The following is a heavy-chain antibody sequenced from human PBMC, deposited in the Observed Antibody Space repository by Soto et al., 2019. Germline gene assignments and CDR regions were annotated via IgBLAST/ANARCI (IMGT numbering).Heavy chain of an antibody. CDR2: IQSDGSSI. Sequence: EVQMVESGGGLVQPGGSLRLSCAASGFIFNNYWMHWVRQVPGKGLMWVSRIQSDGSSIDYADSVKGRFTTSRDNAKNTVYLQMNSLRVEDTAVYYCARSGGIEHWGQGTLVTVSS. CDR1: GFIFNNYW. J-gene: IGHJ1*01. CDR3: ARSGGIEH. V-gene: IGHV3-74*01. D-gene: IGHD3-3*01.